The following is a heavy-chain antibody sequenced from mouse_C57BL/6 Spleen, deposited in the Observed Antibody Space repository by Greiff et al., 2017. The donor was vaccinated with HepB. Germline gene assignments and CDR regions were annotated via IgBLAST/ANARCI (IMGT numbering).Heavy chain of an antibody. Sequence: EVKLVESGAELVKPGASVKLSCTASGFNIKDYYMHWVKQRTEQGLEWIGRIDPEDGETKYAPKFQGKATITADTSSNTAYLQLSSLTSEDTAVYYCARDTTVVAGNFDYWGQGTTLTVSS. V-gene: IGHV14-2*01. CDR3: ARDTTVVAGNFDY. D-gene: IGHD1-1*01. CDR1: GFNIKDYY. CDR2: IDPEDGET. J-gene: IGHJ2*01.